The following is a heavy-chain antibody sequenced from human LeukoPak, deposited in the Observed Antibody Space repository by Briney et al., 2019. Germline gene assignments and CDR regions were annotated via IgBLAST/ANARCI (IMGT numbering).Heavy chain of an antibody. D-gene: IGHD3-16*02. CDR1: GYTFTGYY. CDR2: IIPILGIA. V-gene: IGHV1-69*04. Sequence: ASVKVSCKASGYTFTGYYMHWVRQAPGHGLAWMGRIIPILGIANYAQKFQGRVTITADKSTSTAYMELSSLRSEDTAVYYCARDAMITFGGVIRDYWGQGTLVTVSS. CDR3: ARDAMITFGGVIRDY. J-gene: IGHJ4*02.